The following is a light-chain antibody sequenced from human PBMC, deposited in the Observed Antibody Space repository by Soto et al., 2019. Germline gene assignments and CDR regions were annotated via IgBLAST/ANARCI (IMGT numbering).Light chain of an antibody. CDR3: QQANSFPLT. Sequence: DIQMTQSPSSVSASVGDRVTITRRASQGISSWLVWYQQKPGKAPKLLIYAASSLQSGVPSRFSGSGSGTDFTLTISSLQPEDFATYYCQQANSFPLTFGGGTKVDIK. CDR1: QGISSW. V-gene: IGKV1-12*01. J-gene: IGKJ4*01. CDR2: AAS.